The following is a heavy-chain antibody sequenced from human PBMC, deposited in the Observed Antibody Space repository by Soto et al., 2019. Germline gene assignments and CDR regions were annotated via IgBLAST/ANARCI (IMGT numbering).Heavy chain of an antibody. D-gene: IGHD3-10*01. CDR1: GFSLSTSGVG. CDR3: EHRRQSGFYFGAGSYSGYAPNWFDP. CDR2: IYWDDNK. J-gene: IGHJ5*02. V-gene: IGHV2-5*02. Sequence: SGPKVVNPTQTLTLTCTFSGFSLSTSGVGVGWIRQPPGKALGWLALIYWDDNKRYSPSLKGRLTTTKDTPKNQGVLTMTNMHPVDTATYYCEHRRQSGFYFGAGSYSGYAPNWFDPWGRGTLVTVSS.